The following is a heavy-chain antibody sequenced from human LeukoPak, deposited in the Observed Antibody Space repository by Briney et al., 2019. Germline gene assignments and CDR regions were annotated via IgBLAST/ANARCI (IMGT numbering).Heavy chain of an antibody. J-gene: IGHJ4*02. D-gene: IGHD3-10*01. Sequence: SETLSLTCTVSGGSISSSSYYWGWIRQPPGKGLEWIGSIYYSGSTYYNPSLKSRVTISVDASKNQFSLKLSSVTAADTAVYYCARHTAVLLWFGESNFDYWGQGTLVTVSS. CDR3: ARHTAVLLWFGESNFDY. V-gene: IGHV4-39*01. CDR1: GGSISSSSYY. CDR2: IYYSGST.